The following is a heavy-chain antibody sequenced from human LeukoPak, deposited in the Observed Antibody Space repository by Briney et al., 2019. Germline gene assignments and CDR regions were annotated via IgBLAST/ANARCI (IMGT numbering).Heavy chain of an antibody. CDR3: ARQGDSSGYNDY. CDR1: GGSISSSSYY. V-gene: IGHV4-39*01. J-gene: IGHJ4*02. D-gene: IGHD3-22*01. Sequence: SETLSLTCTVSGGSISSSSYYWGWIRQPPGKGLGWIGSIYYSGSTYYNPSLKSRVTISVDTSKIQFSLKLSSVTAADTAVYYCARQGDSSGYNDYWGQGTLVTVCS. CDR2: IYYSGST.